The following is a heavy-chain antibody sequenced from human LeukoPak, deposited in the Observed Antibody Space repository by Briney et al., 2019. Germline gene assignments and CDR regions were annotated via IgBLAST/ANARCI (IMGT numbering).Heavy chain of an antibody. J-gene: IGHJ4*02. CDR2: IHYTGST. CDR1: GGSISSGSHY. D-gene: IGHD4-23*01. V-gene: IGHV4-31*03. CDR3: ARNFGGLDY. Sequence: PSETLSLTCTVSGGSISSGSHYWTWIRQHPGKGLEWIGSIHYTGSTHYNPSLRSRLTISVDTSKNQFSLKLNSVTAADTAVYYCARNFGGLDYWGQGTLVTVSS.